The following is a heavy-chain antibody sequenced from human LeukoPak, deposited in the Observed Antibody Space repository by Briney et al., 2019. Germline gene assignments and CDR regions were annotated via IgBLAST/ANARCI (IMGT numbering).Heavy chain of an antibody. Sequence: GGSLRLSCAASGFTFSSYEMNWVRQAPGKGLEWVSYISSSGNSISYADSVKGRFTISRDNAKNSLYLQMNSLRAEDTAVYYCAKDQAPYGDYVDYFDYWGQGTLVTVSS. J-gene: IGHJ4*02. CDR3: AKDQAPYGDYVDYFDY. V-gene: IGHV3-48*03. D-gene: IGHD4-17*01. CDR1: GFTFSSYE. CDR2: ISSSGNSI.